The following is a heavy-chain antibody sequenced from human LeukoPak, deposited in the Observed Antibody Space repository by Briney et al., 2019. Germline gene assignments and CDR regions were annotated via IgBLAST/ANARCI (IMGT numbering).Heavy chain of an antibody. D-gene: IGHD5-24*01. CDR2: ISYDGSNK. CDR1: GFTFSSYA. V-gene: IGHV3-30-3*01. Sequence: GGSLRLSCAASGFTFSSYAMHWVRQAPGKGLEWVAVISYDGSNKYYADSVKGRFTISRDNSKNTLYLQMTSLRLEDTAVYYCARPSPPGDGYNPSDQWGQGSLVIVSS. CDR3: ARPSPPGDGYNPSDQ. J-gene: IGHJ4*02.